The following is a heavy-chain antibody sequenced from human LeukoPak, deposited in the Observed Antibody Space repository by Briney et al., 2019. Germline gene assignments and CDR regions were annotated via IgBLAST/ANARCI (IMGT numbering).Heavy chain of an antibody. CDR2: ISFTGNT. D-gene: IGHD3-22*01. V-gene: IGHV4-59*08. CDR3: ARSPPGWYYDNSGQYYFDT. CDR1: GGSISGYY. Sequence: PSETLSLTCTVSGGSISGYYWSWIQQSPGKRLEWIAYISFTGNTNYNPSLKSRVTISLDTSKTHFSLTLSSLTAADTAVYYCARSPPGWYYDNSGQYYFDTWGQGALVTVSS. J-gene: IGHJ4*02.